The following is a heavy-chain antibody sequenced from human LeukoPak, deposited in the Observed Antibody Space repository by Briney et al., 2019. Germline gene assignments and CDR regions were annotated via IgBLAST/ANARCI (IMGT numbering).Heavy chain of an antibody. J-gene: IGHJ3*02. Sequence: SETLSLTCTVSGGSISGYYWSWIRQPPGKGLEWIGYIYYSGSTNYNPSLKSRVTISVDTSKNQFSLKLRSVTAADTAVYYCARRIKMVRSDAFHIWGQGTVVTVSS. CDR2: IYYSGST. D-gene: IGHD3-10*01. V-gene: IGHV4-59*01. CDR3: ARRIKMVRSDAFHI. CDR1: GGSISGYY.